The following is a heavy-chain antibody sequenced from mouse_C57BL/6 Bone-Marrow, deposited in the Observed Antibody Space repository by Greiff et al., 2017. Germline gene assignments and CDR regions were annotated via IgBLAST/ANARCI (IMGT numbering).Heavy chain of an antibody. D-gene: IGHD2-5*01. V-gene: IGHV5-4*01. CDR3: ARDRTIVTHYYAMDY. J-gene: IGHJ4*01. Sequence: EVQRVESGGGLVKPGGSLKLSCAASGFTFSSYAMSWVRQTPEKRLEWVATISDGGSYTYYPDNVKGRFTISRDNAKNHLYLQMSHLKSEDTAMYYCARDRTIVTHYYAMDYWGQGTSVTVSS. CDR1: GFTFSSYA. CDR2: ISDGGSYT.